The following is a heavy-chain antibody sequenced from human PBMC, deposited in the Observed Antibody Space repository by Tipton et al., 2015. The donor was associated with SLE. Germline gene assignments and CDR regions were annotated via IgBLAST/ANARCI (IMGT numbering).Heavy chain of an antibody. D-gene: IGHD3-16*01. Sequence: TLSLTCTVSGGSISSYYWNWIRQSPGKGLEWIGYFHHSGSTNYNPSLQSRVTISIDTSKTQFSLKLSSVTAADTAVYYCARDLYPYSANLWFDPWGPGTLVTVSS. CDR2: FHHSGST. J-gene: IGHJ5*02. CDR3: ARDLYPYSANLWFDP. V-gene: IGHV4-59*08. CDR1: GGSISSYY.